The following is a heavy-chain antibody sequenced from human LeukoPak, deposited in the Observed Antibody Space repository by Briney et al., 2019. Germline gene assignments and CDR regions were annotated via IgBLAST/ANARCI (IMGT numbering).Heavy chain of an antibody. CDR2: INTNTGNP. CDR1: GYTFTRYA. V-gene: IGHV7-4-1*02. CDR3: ARDRGLTPPAHMDV. Sequence: ASVKVSCKASGYTFTRYAVNWVRQAPGQGLEWMGWINTNTGNPTYAQGFTGRFVFSLDTSVSTAYLQISSLKAEDTAVYYCARDRGLTPPAHMDVWGKGTTVTVSS. J-gene: IGHJ6*03. D-gene: IGHD4-23*01.